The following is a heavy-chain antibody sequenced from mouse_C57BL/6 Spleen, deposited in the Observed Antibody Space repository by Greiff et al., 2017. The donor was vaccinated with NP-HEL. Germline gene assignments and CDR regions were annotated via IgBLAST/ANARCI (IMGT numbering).Heavy chain of an antibody. CDR2: IWSDGST. CDR3: ARHPHGYYAMDY. V-gene: IGHV2-6-1*01. J-gene: IGHJ4*01. CDR1: GFSLTSYG. Sequence: VKLMESGPGLVAPSQSLSITCTVSGFSLTSYGVHWVRQPPGKGLEWLVVIWSDGSTTYNSALKSRLSISKDNSKSQVFLKMNSLQTDDTAMYYCARHPHGYYAMDYWGQGTSVTVSS.